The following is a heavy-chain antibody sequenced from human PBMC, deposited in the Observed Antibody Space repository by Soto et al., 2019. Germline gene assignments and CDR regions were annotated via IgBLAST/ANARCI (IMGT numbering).Heavy chain of an antibody. J-gene: IGHJ6*02. CDR3: ASAQVLWFENYGMDV. CDR2: TYYSGST. V-gene: IGHV4-39*01. CDR1: GGSISSSSYY. Sequence: LSETLSLTCTVSGGSISSSSYYWGWIRQPPGKGLEWIGSTYYSGSTYYNPSLKSRVTISVDTSKNQFSLKLSSVTAADTAVYYCASAQVLWFENYGMDVWGQGTTVTVSS. D-gene: IGHD3-10*01.